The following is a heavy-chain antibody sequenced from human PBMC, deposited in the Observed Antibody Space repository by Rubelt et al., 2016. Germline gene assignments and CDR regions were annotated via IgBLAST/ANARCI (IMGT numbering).Heavy chain of an antibody. J-gene: IGHJ4*02. CDR3: ASQKGGTVTT. CDR2: INHSGST. D-gene: IGHD4-17*01. Sequence: QVQLQQWGAGLLKPSETLSLTCAVYGGSFSGDYWSWIRQPPGKGLEWIGDINHSGSTNYNPSLKSRVTISVDTAKNQFSLELNPVAAADATMYYCASQKGGTVTTWCQGTLVTVSS. V-gene: IGHV4-34*01. CDR1: GGSFSGDY.